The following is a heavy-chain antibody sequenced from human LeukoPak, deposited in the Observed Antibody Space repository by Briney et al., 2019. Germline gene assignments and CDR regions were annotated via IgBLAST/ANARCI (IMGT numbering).Heavy chain of an antibody. V-gene: IGHV3-23*01. CDR1: GFTFGCFP. Sequence: QSGGSLRLSCAPSGFTFGCFPLTWVRQRPGKGLEWVSTISGSATRTYYADSVKGRFTISRDMSNSTLFLQMNSLRVEDTAVYYCAQDGQVRGIIRHYFDSWGQGTLVTVSS. D-gene: IGHD3-10*01. J-gene: IGHJ4*02. CDR3: AQDGQVRGIIRHYFDS. CDR2: ISGSATRT.